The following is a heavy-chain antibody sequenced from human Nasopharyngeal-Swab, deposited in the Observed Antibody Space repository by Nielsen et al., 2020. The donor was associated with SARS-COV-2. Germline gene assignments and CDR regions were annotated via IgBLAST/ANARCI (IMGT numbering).Heavy chain of an antibody. Sequence: GESLKISCAASGFTFSNYAMHWVRQAPGKGLEWVAVISYDGSNKYYADSVKGRFTISRDNSKNTLYLQMNSLRAEDTAVYYCAREAPPPYYDFWSGYYHFDYWGQGTLVTVSS. D-gene: IGHD3-3*01. CDR2: ISYDGSNK. J-gene: IGHJ4*02. V-gene: IGHV3-30-3*01. CDR3: AREAPPPYYDFWSGYYHFDY. CDR1: GFTFSNYA.